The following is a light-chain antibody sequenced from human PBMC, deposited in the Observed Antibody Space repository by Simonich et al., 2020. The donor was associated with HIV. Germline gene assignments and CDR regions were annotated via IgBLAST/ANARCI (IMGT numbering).Light chain of an antibody. V-gene: IGKV2-28*01. Sequence: DIVMTQSPLSLPVTPGEPASISCRSSQSLLHSNGYNYLDWYLQKPGQSPQLLIYLGYNRASGVPDRFSGSGSGTDFTLKISRVEAEDVGVYYCMQARQTPFTFGPGTKVDIK. CDR3: MQARQTPFT. J-gene: IGKJ3*01. CDR1: QSLLHSNGYNY. CDR2: LGY.